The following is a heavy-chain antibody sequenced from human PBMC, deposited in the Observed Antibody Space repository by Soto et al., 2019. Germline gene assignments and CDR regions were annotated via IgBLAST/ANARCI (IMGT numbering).Heavy chain of an antibody. CDR1: GGSISSGDYY. V-gene: IGHV4-30-4*01. CDR2: IYYSGST. D-gene: IGHD3-22*01. Sequence: SETLSLTCTVSGGSISSGDYYWSWIRQPPGKGLEWIGYIYYSGSTYYNPSLKSRVTISVDTSKNQFSLKLSSVTAADTAVYYCARDPSYYYDSSRSWGQGTMPTVST. CDR3: ARDPSYYYDSSRS. J-gene: IGHJ5*02.